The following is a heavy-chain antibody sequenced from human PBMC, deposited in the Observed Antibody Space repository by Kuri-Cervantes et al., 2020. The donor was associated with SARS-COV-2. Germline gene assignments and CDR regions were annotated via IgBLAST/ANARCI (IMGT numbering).Heavy chain of an antibody. J-gene: IGHJ4*02. CDR2: ISGSGGGT. V-gene: IGHV3-23*01. CDR3: ARGQAVPAARDY. Sequence: GESLKISCAASGLTFSSFAMSWVRQAPGKGLEWVSAISGSGGGTYYADSVKGRFTISRDNSKNTLYLQMNSLRAEDTAVYYCARGQAVPAARDYWGQGTLVTVSS. CDR1: GLTFSSFA. D-gene: IGHD2-2*01.